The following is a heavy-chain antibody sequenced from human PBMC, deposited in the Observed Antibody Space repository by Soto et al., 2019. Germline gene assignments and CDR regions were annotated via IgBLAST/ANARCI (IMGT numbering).Heavy chain of an antibody. CDR2: IYYSGST. CDR3: ARVTTGRVDWNDVYYYYMDV. J-gene: IGHJ6*03. D-gene: IGHD1-1*01. V-gene: IGHV4-59*01. CDR1: GGSISSYY. Sequence: TLSLTCTVSGGSISSYYWSWIRQPPGKGLEWIGYIYYSGSTNYNPSLKSRVTISVDTSKNQFSLKLSSVTAADTAVYYCARVTTGRVDWNDVYYYYMDVWGKGTTVTVSS.